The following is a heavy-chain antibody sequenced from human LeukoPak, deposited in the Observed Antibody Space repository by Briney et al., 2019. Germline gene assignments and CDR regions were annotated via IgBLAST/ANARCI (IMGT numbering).Heavy chain of an antibody. CDR1: GYSFTSYW. CDR3: ARRDAAVFGETPLDY. D-gene: IGHD3-10*02. J-gene: IGHJ4*02. CDR2: IYPGDSDT. Sequence: GESLKISCKGPGYSFTSYWIGWVRQMPGKGLEWMGIIYPGDSDTRHSPSFQGQVTISADKSISTAYLQWSSLKASDTAMYYCARRDAAVFGETPLDYWGQGTLVTVSS. V-gene: IGHV5-51*01.